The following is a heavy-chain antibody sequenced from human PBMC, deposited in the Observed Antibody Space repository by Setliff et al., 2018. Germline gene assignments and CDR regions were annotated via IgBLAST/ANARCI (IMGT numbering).Heavy chain of an antibody. Sequence: LSLTCTVSGDSISSRHYYWSWIRQPAGKGLEWIGQIYTSWSANYNPSLKSRVTISVDTSKNQFSLKVISMTAADTAVYYCARGRNIAARLLDSWGQGTLVTVSS. V-gene: IGHV4-61*09. D-gene: IGHD6-6*01. CDR3: ARGRNIAARLLDS. CDR2: IYTSWSA. J-gene: IGHJ4*02. CDR1: GDSISSRHYY.